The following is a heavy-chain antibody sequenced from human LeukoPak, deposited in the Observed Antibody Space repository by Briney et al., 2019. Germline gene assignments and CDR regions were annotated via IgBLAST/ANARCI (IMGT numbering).Heavy chain of an antibody. CDR1: GGSISSYY. J-gene: IGHJ5*02. Sequence: SEPLSLTCTFSGGSISSYYWSWIRQPPGKGLEWIGFIYYSGSTNYNPSLKSRVTISVDTSKNQFSLKLSSVTAADTAVYYCARLEGITGTTGWFDPWGQGTLVTVSS. V-gene: IGHV4-59*01. D-gene: IGHD1-7*01. CDR3: ARLEGITGTTGWFDP. CDR2: IYYSGST.